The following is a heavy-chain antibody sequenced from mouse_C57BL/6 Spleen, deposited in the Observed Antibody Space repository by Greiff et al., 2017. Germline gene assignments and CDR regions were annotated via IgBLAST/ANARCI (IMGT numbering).Heavy chain of an antibody. D-gene: IGHD1-1*01. CDR3: ARNYGSSYGWYFEV. V-gene: IGHV1-81*01. J-gene: IGHJ1*03. CDR1: GYTFTSYG. Sequence: VQLQQSGAELARPGASVKLSCKASGYTFTSYGISWVKQRTGQGLEWIGEIYPRSGNTYYNEKFKGKATLTADKSSSTAYMELRSLTSEDSAVYFCARNYGSSYGWYFEVWGTGTTVTVSS. CDR2: IYPRSGNT.